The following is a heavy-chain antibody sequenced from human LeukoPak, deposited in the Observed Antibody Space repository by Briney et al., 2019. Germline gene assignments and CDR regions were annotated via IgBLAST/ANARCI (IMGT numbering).Heavy chain of an antibody. D-gene: IGHD3-9*01. J-gene: IGHJ6*03. Sequence: GGSLRLSCAVAGFTFSNYWMNWVRQAPGKGREWVANIKQDGSEKYYVDSVKGRFTISRDNAKNSLYLQMNSLRAEDTAVYYSARDFDRPTRKIGRESLYYYYYYMDVWGKGTTVTVSS. CDR2: IKQDGSEK. V-gene: IGHV3-7*01. CDR3: ARDFDRPTRKIGRESLYYYYYYMDV. CDR1: GFTFSNYW.